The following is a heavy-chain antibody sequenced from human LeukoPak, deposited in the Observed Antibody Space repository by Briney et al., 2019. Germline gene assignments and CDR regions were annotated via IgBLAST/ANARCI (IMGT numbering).Heavy chain of an antibody. J-gene: IGHJ4*02. V-gene: IGHV4-39*01. CDR2: IYYSGST. CDR1: GGSIRSSSYY. CDR3: ARHAGSYYTYNFDY. D-gene: IGHD3-22*01. Sequence: TSETLSLTCTVSGGSIRSSSYYWGWIRQPPGKGLEWIGSIYYSGSTNYKLSLRSRVTISVDTSKNQFSLKLSSVTAADTAVYYCARHAGSYYTYNFDYWGQGTLVTVSS.